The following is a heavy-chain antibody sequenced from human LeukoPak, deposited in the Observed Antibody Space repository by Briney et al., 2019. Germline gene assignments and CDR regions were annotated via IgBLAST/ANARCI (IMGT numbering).Heavy chain of an antibody. CDR3: AREGAYYGVTGDV. CDR1: GYTFIKYG. CDR2: INPHNGNT. J-gene: IGHJ6*02. Sequence: ASVTVSCTASGYTFIKYGINWVRLAPGQGPEWMGWINPHNGNTKYAQKIQGRFTMTTDTSTSTAYMELKSLRSDDTAVYFCAREGAYYGVTGDVWGQGTTVTVSS. V-gene: IGHV1-18*01. D-gene: IGHD2/OR15-2a*01.